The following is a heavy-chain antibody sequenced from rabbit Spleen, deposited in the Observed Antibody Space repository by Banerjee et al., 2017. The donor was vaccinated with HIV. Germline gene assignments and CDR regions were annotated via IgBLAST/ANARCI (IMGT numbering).Heavy chain of an antibody. D-gene: IGHD1-1*01. J-gene: IGHJ6*01. CDR2: IYGGSGIT. CDR3: ARDTSSSFSSYGMDL. CDR1: GFSFSNKA. V-gene: IGHV1S47*01. Sequence: QEQLVESGGGLVKPEGSLKLSCTASGFSFSNKAVMCWVRQAPGKGLEWITCIYGGSGITWYANWVNGRFTISSHNAQNTLYLQLSRLTAADTASYFCARDTSSSFSSYGMDLWGPGTLVTVS.